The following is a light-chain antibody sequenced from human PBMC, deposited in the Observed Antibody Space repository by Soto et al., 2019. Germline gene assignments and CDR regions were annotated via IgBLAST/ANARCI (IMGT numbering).Light chain of an antibody. CDR2: DAS. Sequence: EIVLTQSPATLSLSPGERATLSCRASQSVSSYLAWYQQKPVQAPRLLIYDASNRATGIPARFSGSGSGTDFTLTISRLEPEDFAVYYCQHRSNWPLTFGGGTKVEIK. J-gene: IGKJ4*01. CDR1: QSVSSY. CDR3: QHRSNWPLT. V-gene: IGKV3-11*01.